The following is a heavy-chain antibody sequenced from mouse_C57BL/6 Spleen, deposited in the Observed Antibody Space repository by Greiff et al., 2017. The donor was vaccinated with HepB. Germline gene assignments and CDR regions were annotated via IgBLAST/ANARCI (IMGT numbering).Heavy chain of an antibody. CDR3: ARELLRAMDY. J-gene: IGHJ4*01. CDR1: GYTFTSYW. CDR2: IDPSDSYT. Sequence: VKLQQPGAELVMPGASVKLSCKASGYTFTSYWMHWVKQRPGQGLEWIGEIDPSDSYTNYNQKFKGKSTLTVDKSSSTAYMQLSSLTSEDSAVYYCARELLRAMDYWGQGTSVTVSS. V-gene: IGHV1-69*01. D-gene: IGHD1-1*01.